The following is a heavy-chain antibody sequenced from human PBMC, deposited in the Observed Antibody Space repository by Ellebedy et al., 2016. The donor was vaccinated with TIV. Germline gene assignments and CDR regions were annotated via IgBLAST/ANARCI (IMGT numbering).Heavy chain of an antibody. CDR2: IWYDGSNK. CDR1: GFTFSGYY. J-gene: IGHJ4*02. D-gene: IGHD3-3*01. V-gene: IGHV3-33*08. Sequence: GESLKISCAASGFTFSGYYMSWVRQAPGKGLEWVAVIWYDGSNKYYADSVKGRFTISRDNSKNTLYLQMNSLRAEDTAVYYCARDGPYDFWSGYYGEAAGDFDYWGQGTLVTVSS. CDR3: ARDGPYDFWSGYYGEAAGDFDY.